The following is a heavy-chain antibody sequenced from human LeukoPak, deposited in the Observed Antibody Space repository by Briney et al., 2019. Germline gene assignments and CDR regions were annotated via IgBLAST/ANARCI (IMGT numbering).Heavy chain of an antibody. CDR2: INAGNGNT. V-gene: IGHV1-3*01. J-gene: IGHJ4*02. Sequence: GASVKVSCKASGYTFTSYAMHWVRQAPGQRLEWMGWINAGNGNTKYSQKFQGRVTITRDTSASTAYMELSSLRSEDTAVYYCARDLGGSGSYYYFDYWGQGTLVTVSS. CDR1: GYTFTSYA. D-gene: IGHD3-10*01. CDR3: ARDLGGSGSYYYFDY.